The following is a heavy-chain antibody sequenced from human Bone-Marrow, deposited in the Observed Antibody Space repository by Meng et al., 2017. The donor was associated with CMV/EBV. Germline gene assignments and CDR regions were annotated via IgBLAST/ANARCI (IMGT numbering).Heavy chain of an antibody. CDR3: AKDRIFGEVGYFDY. V-gene: IGHV3-30*02. J-gene: IGHJ4*02. Sequence: GESLKISCAASGFNFNSYAMHWVRQAPGKGLEWVAFIRYDGSNKYYADSVKGRFTISRDNSKNTLYLQMNSLRAEDTAVYYCAKDRIFGEVGYFDYWGQGTLVTVSS. CDR1: GFNFNSYA. D-gene: IGHD3-3*02. CDR2: IRYDGSNK.